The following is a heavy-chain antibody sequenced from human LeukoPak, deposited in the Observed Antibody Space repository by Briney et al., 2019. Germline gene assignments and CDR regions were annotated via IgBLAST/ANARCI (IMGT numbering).Heavy chain of an antibody. Sequence: GGSLRLSCAASGFTFSSYAMSWVRQAPGKGPEWVSVITGNGVSTFYADSVKGRFTISRDNSKNTLYLQMNSLRAEDTAVYFCAKDLRGGCSSTSCYPPGYWGQGTLVTVSS. CDR1: GFTFSSYA. J-gene: IGHJ4*02. D-gene: IGHD2-2*01. CDR2: ITGNGVST. CDR3: AKDLRGGCSSTSCYPPGY. V-gene: IGHV3-23*01.